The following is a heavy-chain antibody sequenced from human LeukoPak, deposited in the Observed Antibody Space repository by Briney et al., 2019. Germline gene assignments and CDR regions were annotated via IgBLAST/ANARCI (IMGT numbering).Heavy chain of an antibody. CDR1: GGSISSGGYS. D-gene: IGHD2-21*02. V-gene: IGHV4-31*03. Sequence: PSETLSLTCTVSGGSISSGGYSWSWIRQHPGQGLEWIGYIYYSGSTYYNPSLKSRVTISVDTSKNQFSLQLSSVTAADTAVYYCARAYCGGDCYSYYYYGMDVWGQGTTVTVSS. J-gene: IGHJ6*02. CDR3: ARAYCGGDCYSYYYYGMDV. CDR2: IYYSGST.